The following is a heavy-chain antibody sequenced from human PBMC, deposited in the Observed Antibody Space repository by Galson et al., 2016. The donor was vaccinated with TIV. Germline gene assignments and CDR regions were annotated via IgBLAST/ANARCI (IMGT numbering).Heavy chain of an antibody. Sequence: SLRLSCAASGFTFSTFAIHWVRQAPGKGLEWVAVITYDGSDKYYAESVKGRFTISRDNSKKTVCLQVNSLGAEDTAVYYCARGRDYYDTSVYYLFDYWGQGTLVTVSS. D-gene: IGHD3-22*01. V-gene: IGHV3-30*04. CDR2: ITYDGSDK. CDR1: GFTFSTFA. J-gene: IGHJ4*02. CDR3: ARGRDYYDTSVYYLFDY.